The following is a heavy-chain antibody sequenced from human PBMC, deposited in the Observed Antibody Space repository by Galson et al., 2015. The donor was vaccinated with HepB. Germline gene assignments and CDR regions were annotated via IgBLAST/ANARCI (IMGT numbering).Heavy chain of an antibody. CDR1: ASTFRTYS. Sequence: SLRLSCAASASTFRTYSMNWVRQAPGKGLEWLAYTDSLSGSIDYADSVRGRFSISRDNAKNALFLQMNSLRAEDTAVYYCTSGPTSGMDVWGKGPRSSSPQ. V-gene: IGHV3-48*01. CDR2: TDSLSGSI. J-gene: IGHJ6*01. CDR3: TSGPTSGMDV.